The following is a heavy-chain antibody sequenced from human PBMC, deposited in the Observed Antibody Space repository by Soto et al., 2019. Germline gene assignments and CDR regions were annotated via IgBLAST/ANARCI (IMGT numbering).Heavy chain of an antibody. CDR2: IFYSDNT. CDR3: ARAGGFNWFDP. Sequence: SETLSLTCTVSGGSISTYYWSWIRQSPGKGLEWIGYIFYSDNTNYNPSLRSRVTISVDTSKSQFSLKLTSVTAADTAVYYCARAGGFNWFDPWGQGTLVTVSS. D-gene: IGHD3-10*01. V-gene: IGHV4-59*01. J-gene: IGHJ5*02. CDR1: GGSISTYY.